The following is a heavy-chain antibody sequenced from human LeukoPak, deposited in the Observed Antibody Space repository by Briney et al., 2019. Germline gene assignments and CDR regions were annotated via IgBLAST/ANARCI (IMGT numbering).Heavy chain of an antibody. V-gene: IGHV3-30*18. J-gene: IGHJ5*02. CDR3: AKDQGEADYYGSGSYRGADNWFDP. CDR1: GVTFSSYG. D-gene: IGHD3-10*01. CDR2: ISYDGSNK. Sequence: QPGRSLRLSCAASGVTFSSYGMHWVRQAPGEGLEWVALISYDGSNKYYADSVKGRFTISRDNSKNTLYLQMNSLRAEDTAVYYCAKDQGEADYYGSGSYRGADNWFDPWGQGTLVTVSS.